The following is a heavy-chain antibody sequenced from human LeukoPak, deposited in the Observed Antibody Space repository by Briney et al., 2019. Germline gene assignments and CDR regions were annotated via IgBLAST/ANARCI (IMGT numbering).Heavy chain of an antibody. J-gene: IGHJ4*02. Sequence: SETLSLTCTVPGYSISSGYYWGWIRQPPGKGLEWIGSIYHSGSTYYNPSLKSRVTISVDTSKNQFSLKLSSVTAADTAVYYCARDRDSSGYYDYWGQGTLVTVSS. CDR2: IYHSGST. D-gene: IGHD3-22*01. V-gene: IGHV4-38-2*02. CDR1: GYSISSGYY. CDR3: ARDRDSSGYYDY.